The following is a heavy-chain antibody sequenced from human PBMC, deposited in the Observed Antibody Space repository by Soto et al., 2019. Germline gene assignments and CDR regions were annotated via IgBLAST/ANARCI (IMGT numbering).Heavy chain of an antibody. D-gene: IGHD1-7*01. CDR3: ASQSPYVTGTTGLHFDY. V-gene: IGHV3-66*04. Sequence: GGSLRLSCAASGFTVSSNYMSWVRQAPGKGLEWVSVIYSGGSTYYADSVKGRFTISRDNSKNTLYLQMNSLRAEDTAVYYCASQSPYVTGTTGLHFDYWGQGTLVTVSS. J-gene: IGHJ4*02. CDR1: GFTVSSNY. CDR2: IYSGGST.